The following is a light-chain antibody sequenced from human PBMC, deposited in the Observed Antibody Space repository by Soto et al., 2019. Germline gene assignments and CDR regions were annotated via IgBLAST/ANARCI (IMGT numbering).Light chain of an antibody. CDR1: QGISNY. J-gene: IGKJ5*01. Sequence: DIQMTQSPSSLSASVGDRVTITCRASQGISNYLAWYQQKPGKVPKLLIYSASSLQRGVPSRFSGSGSGTDLSITIKGMQTEDFATYFCQQSFSVPMTFGKGTRLEIK. V-gene: IGKV1-27*01. CDR2: SAS. CDR3: QQSFSVPMT.